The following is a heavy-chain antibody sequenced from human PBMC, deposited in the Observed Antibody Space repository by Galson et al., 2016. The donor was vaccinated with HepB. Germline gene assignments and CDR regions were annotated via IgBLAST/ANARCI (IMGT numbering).Heavy chain of an antibody. V-gene: IGHV3-7*01. Sequence: SLRLSCAASGFRFSAYWMAWVRQAPGKGLEYVANVNEDGSGTQYMDSVKGRFTISRDNAMNSLYLQMNSLRGEDTAVYYCGRAAGSGSQYYYGVDVGGQGTTVTVSS. J-gene: IGHJ6*02. CDR3: GRAAGSGSQYYYGVDV. CDR2: VNEDGSGT. CDR1: GFRFSAYW. D-gene: IGHD3-10*01.